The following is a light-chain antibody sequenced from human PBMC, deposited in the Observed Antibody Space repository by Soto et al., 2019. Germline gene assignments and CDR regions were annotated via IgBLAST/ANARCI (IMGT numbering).Light chain of an antibody. CDR3: QQRSNWPAN. CDR2: DAS. J-gene: IGKJ5*01. V-gene: IGKV3-11*01. CDR1: QSISSW. Sequence: TQSPSTLSASVGDRVTITCRASQSISSWLAWYQQKPGQAPRLLIYDASNRATGIPARFSGSGSGTDFTLTISNLEPEDFAVYYCQQRSNWPANFGQGTRLEIK.